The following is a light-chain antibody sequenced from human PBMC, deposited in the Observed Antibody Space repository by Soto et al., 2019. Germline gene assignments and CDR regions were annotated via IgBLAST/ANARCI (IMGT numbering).Light chain of an antibody. Sequence: DIPMTQSPSSLSASVGDRVTITCRASQTIGIDLNWYQQKPGKVPALLISATSTLHSGVPSRFGGSGSGTDFTLTISSLQREDFAPYYCQQSHRTPTFGGGTKVEMK. CDR2: ATS. J-gene: IGKJ4*01. CDR1: QTIGID. V-gene: IGKV1-39*01. CDR3: QQSHRTPT.